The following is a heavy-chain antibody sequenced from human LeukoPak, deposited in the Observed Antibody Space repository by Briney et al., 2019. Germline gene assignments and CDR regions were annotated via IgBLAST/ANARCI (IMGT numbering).Heavy chain of an antibody. CDR2: ISGSGATT. CDR3: AKGRIVGARNVDYFDY. V-gene: IGHV3-23*01. D-gene: IGHD1-26*01. CDR1: GFTFSSYA. Sequence: GGSLRLSCAASGFTFSSYAVSWVRQAPGKGLEWVSAISGSGATTYYADSVKGRFTISRDNSKNTLYLQMNSLRAEDTAVYYCAKGRIVGARNVDYFDYWGQGTLVTVSS. J-gene: IGHJ4*02.